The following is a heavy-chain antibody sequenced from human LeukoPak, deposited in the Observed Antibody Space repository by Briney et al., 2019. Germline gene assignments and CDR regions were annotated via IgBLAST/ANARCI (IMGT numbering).Heavy chain of an antibody. CDR3: ARVTLSTLSPWGSSGWYYPGY. D-gene: IGHD6-19*01. J-gene: IGHJ4*02. Sequence: ASVKVSCKASSYSFTSYGFSWVRQAPGQGLEWMGWISAYNGNTKYAQKLQGRVTMTTDTSTSTAYMELSSLRSEDTAVYYCARVTLSTLSPWGSSGWYYPGYWGQGTLVTVSS. CDR1: SYSFTSYG. V-gene: IGHV1-18*01. CDR2: ISAYNGNT.